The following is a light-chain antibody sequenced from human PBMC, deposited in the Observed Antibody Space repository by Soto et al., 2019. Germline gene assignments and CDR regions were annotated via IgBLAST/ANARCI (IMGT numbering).Light chain of an antibody. CDR1: QSVSSN. V-gene: IGKV3-11*01. Sequence: EIVLTQSPATLSLSPGERVTLSCRASQSVSSNLAWYQQKVGQAPRLLIYGASNRATGIPARFGGSGSGTDFTLTINSLEPEDFAVYYCQQYGSPITFGQGTRLEI. J-gene: IGKJ5*01. CDR3: QQYGSPIT. CDR2: GAS.